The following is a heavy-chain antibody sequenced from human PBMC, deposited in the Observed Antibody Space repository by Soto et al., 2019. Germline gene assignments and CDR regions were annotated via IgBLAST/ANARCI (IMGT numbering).Heavy chain of an antibody. CDR1: GGTFSSYA. CDR2: IIPIFGTA. Sequence: QVQLVQSGAEVKKPGSSVKVSCKASGGTFSSYAISWVRQAPGQGLEWMGGIIPIFGTANYAQKFQGRVTITADESTSTAYMELSSLRSEDTAVYYCARNFYARRHSNYYYYGMDVWGQGTTVTVSS. J-gene: IGHJ6*02. D-gene: IGHD6-6*01. V-gene: IGHV1-69*01. CDR3: ARNFYARRHSNYYYYGMDV.